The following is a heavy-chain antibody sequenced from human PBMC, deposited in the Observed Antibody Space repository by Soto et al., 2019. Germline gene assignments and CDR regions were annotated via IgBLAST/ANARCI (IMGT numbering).Heavy chain of an antibody. Sequence: EVQLLESGGGLVQPGGSLRLSCAASGFTFSSYSMSWVRQAPGKGLEWVSGFRSSGDDGTTYYADSVKGRFTISRDNSKNTLYLQMNSLRAEDTAVYYCAKIRMITFGGMGWFDPWGQGTLVTVSS. J-gene: IGHJ5*02. CDR3: AKIRMITFGGMGWFDP. CDR1: GFTFSSYS. V-gene: IGHV3-23*01. CDR2: FRSSGDDGTT. D-gene: IGHD3-16*01.